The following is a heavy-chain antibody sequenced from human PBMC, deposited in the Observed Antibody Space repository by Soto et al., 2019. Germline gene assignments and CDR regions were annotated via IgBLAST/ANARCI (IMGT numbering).Heavy chain of an antibody. CDR1: GFTFSSYS. Sequence: GGSLRLSCAASGFTFSSYSMNWVRQAPGKGLEWVSYISSSSSTIYYADSVKGRFTISRDNAKNSLYLQMNSLRAEDTAVYYCASRLEYGDGDYDAFDIWGQGTMVTVSS. D-gene: IGHD4-17*01. V-gene: IGHV3-48*01. CDR2: ISSSSSTI. J-gene: IGHJ3*02. CDR3: ASRLEYGDGDYDAFDI.